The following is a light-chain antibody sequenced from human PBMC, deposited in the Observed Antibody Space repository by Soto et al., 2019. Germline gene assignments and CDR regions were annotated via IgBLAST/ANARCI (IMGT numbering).Light chain of an antibody. CDR2: ATS. V-gene: IGKV1-27*01. CDR3: QQYNSAPFT. Sequence: DIQMTQSPSSLSASVGARVTITCRASQGITNSLAWYQQKPGKVPKLLIYATSTLQSGVPSRFSGSGSGTDFTLTISSLQPEDVATFYCQQYNSAPFTFGPGTKVDIK. CDR1: QGITNS. J-gene: IGKJ3*01.